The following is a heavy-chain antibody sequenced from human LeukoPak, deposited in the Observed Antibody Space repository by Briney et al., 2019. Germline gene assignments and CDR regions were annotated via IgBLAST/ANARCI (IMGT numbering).Heavy chain of an antibody. CDR3: ARRIAAATHFDY. CDR1: GGSISSGDYY. Sequence: KTSQTLSLTCTVSGGSISSGDYYWSWIRQPPGKGPEWIGSMYYSGSTYYNPSLKSRVTISVDTSKNEFSLKLSSVTAADTAVYYCARRIAAATHFDYWGQGTLVTVSS. V-gene: IGHV4-39*01. CDR2: MYYSGST. D-gene: IGHD6-13*01. J-gene: IGHJ4*02.